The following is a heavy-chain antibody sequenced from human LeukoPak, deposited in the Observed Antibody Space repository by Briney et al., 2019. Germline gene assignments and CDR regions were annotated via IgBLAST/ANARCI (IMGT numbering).Heavy chain of an antibody. CDR3: ARSQTTGFGESSDY. CDR2: ISAYNGNT. D-gene: IGHD3-10*01. V-gene: IGHV1-18*01. Sequence: EASVKVSCKASGYTFTSYGVSWVRQAPGQGLEWMGWISAYNGNTIYAQKLQGRVTMTTDTSTSTAYMELRSLRSDDTAVYYCARSQTTGFGESSDYWGQGTLVTVSS. CDR1: GYTFTSYG. J-gene: IGHJ4*02.